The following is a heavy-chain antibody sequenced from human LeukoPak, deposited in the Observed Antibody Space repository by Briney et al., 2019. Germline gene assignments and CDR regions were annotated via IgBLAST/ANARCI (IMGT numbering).Heavy chain of an antibody. CDR1: GGSISSYY. CDR2: IYYSGST. CDR3: ARDEGIAAAGTGGGFDY. V-gene: IGHV4-59*01. J-gene: IGHJ4*02. Sequence: SETLSLTCTVSGGSISSYYWSWIRQPPGKGLEWIGYIYYSGSTNYNPSLKSRVTISVGTSKNQFSLKLSSVTAADTAVYYCARDEGIAAAGTGGGFDYWGQGTLVTVSS. D-gene: IGHD6-13*01.